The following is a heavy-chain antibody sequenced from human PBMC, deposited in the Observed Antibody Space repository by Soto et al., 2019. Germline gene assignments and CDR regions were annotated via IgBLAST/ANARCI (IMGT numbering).Heavy chain of an antibody. CDR1: GGTSTRYA. CDR3: AKQLRGSGWYPLDS. CDR2: SSFDGTQQ. V-gene: IGHV3-30*16. Sequence: QERLVQSGAEVRKPGSSVKVSCKVTGGTSTRYAINWVRQAPGQGLEWLAVSSFDGTQQFYGDSVKGRFTVSRDNSNNTLYLEMNSLRTEDTAVYYCAKQLRGSGWYPLDSWGQGTPVTVSS. D-gene: IGHD6-19*01. J-gene: IGHJ4*02.